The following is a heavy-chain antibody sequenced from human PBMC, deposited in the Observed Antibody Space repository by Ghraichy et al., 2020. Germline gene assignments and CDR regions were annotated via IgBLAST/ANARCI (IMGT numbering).Heavy chain of an antibody. Sequence: GGSLRLSCAASGSTSDTHWMTWVRQAPGKGLEWVANINQDGSERYYVDSVRGRFTISRDNAKNSLYLQMNSLRVDDTALHYCVGANGWIFDYWGQGTLVTVSS. CDR3: VGANGWIFDY. CDR1: GSTSDTHW. D-gene: IGHD6-19*01. V-gene: IGHV3-7*04. CDR2: INQDGSER. J-gene: IGHJ4*02.